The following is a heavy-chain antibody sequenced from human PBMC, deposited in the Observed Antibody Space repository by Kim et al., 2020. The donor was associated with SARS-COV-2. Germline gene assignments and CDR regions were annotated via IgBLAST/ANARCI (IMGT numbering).Heavy chain of an antibody. D-gene: IGHD3-3*01. CDR3: AKILTGGYDFWSGKDDY. CDR1: GYSFSGYY. V-gene: IGHV1-2*06. J-gene: IGHJ4*02. CDR2: INPNSGGT. Sequence: ASVKVSCKASGYSFSGYYIHWVRQAPGQGLEWMGRINPNSGGTNYAQKFQGRVTMTRDTSISTAYMELSGLISDDTAVYYCAKILTGGYDFWSGKDDYWGQGTLVTVSS.